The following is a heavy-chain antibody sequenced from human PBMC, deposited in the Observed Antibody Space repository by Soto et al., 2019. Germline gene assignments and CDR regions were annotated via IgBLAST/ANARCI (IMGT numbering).Heavy chain of an antibody. Sequence: QVQLVESGGGVVQPGRSLRLSCAASGFTFSNYGMHWVRQAPGKGLEWVAVISFDGSYIWSEESVRGRFTISRDNSKNTLYLQMSSLRAEDTGIYYCAKDVWFGELPGYFHHWGQGTLVTVSS. CDR1: GFTFSNYG. V-gene: IGHV3-30*18. CDR3: AKDVWFGELPGYFHH. D-gene: IGHD3-10*01. CDR2: ISFDGSYI. J-gene: IGHJ1*01.